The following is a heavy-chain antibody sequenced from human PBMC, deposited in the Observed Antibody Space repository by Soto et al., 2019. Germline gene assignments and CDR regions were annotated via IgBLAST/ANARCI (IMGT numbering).Heavy chain of an antibody. J-gene: IGHJ6*02. Sequence: PGGSLRLSCAASGFTVSSNYMSWVRQAPGKGLEWVSVIYSGGSTYYADSVKGRFTISRDNSKNTLYLQMNSLRAEDTAVYYCARAGLNYYDSGGMVVWGQGTTVTFSS. CDR3: ARAGLNYYDSGGMVV. D-gene: IGHD3-10*01. V-gene: IGHV3-66*01. CDR1: GFTVSSNY. CDR2: IYSGGST.